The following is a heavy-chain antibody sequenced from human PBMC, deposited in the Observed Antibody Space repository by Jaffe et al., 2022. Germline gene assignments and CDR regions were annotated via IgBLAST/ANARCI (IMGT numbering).Heavy chain of an antibody. CDR3: AKAPYDILTGNLDY. V-gene: IGHV3-9*01. Sequence: EVQLVESGGGLVQPGRSLRLSCAASGFTFDDYAMHWVRQAPGKGLEWVSGISWNSGSIGYADSVKGRFTISRDNAKNSLYLQMNSLRAEDTALYYCAKAPYDILTGNLDYWGQGTLVTVSS. D-gene: IGHD3-9*01. CDR2: ISWNSGSI. CDR1: GFTFDDYA. J-gene: IGHJ4*02.